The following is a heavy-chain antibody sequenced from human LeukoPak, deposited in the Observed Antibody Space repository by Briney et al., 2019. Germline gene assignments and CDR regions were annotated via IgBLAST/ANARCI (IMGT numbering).Heavy chain of an antibody. CDR3: AADRGWDIVATYSRFYYYYGMDV. CDR1: GFTFTSSA. CDR2: IVVGSGNT. Sequence: SVKVSCKASGFTFTSSAMQWVRQARGQRLEWIGWIVVGSGNTNYAQKFQERVTITRDMSTSTAYMELSSLRSEDTAVYYCAADRGWDIVATYSRFYYYYGMDVWGQGTTVTVSS. D-gene: IGHD5-12*01. V-gene: IGHV1-58*02. J-gene: IGHJ6*02.